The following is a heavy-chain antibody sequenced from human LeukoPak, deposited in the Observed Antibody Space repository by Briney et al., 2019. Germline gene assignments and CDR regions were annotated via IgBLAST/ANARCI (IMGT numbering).Heavy chain of an antibody. CDR3: ARDAAIGQWLRSGAFDI. CDR2: IYYSGST. D-gene: IGHD3-22*01. V-gene: IGHV4-59*12. Sequence: PSETLSLTCTVSGGSISSYYWSWIRQPPGKGLEWIGYIYYSGSTNYNPSLKSRVTISVDTSKNQFSLKLSSVTAADTAVYYCARDAAIGQWLRSGAFDIWGQGTTVTVSS. J-gene: IGHJ3*02. CDR1: GGSISSYY.